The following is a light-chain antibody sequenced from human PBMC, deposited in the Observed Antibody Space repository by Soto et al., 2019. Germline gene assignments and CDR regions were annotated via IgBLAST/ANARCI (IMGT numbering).Light chain of an antibody. J-gene: IGLJ1*01. Sequence: QSVLTQPASVSGSPGQSITISCTGTSSDLGGYNFVSWYQHHPGNAPKLMIFQVSNRPSGVSNRFSGSKSGNTASLTISGLQAEDEADYYCCSYTSSSPYVFGTGTKLTVL. CDR1: SSDLGGYNF. CDR2: QVS. CDR3: CSYTSSSPYV. V-gene: IGLV2-14*01.